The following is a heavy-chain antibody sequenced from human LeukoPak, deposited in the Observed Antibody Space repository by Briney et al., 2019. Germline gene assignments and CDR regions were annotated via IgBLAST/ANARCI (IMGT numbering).Heavy chain of an antibody. CDR2: IYPGDSDT. J-gene: IGHJ5*02. Sequence: GESLKISCKGSGYSFPNYWIGWVRQMPGKGLEWMGTIYPGDSDTRYSPSFQGQVTISADKSISTAYLQWSSLKASDTAMYYCARWAPDCGGDCYSFDPWGQGTLVTVSS. CDR1: GYSFPNYW. D-gene: IGHD2-21*02. CDR3: ARWAPDCGGDCYSFDP. V-gene: IGHV5-51*01.